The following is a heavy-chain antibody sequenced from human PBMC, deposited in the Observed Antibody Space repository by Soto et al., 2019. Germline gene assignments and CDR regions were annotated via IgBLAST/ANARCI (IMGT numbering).Heavy chain of an antibody. Sequence: ASVKVSCKASGYTFTSYYMHWVRQAPGQGLEWMGIINPSGGSTSYAQKFQGRVTMTRDTSTSTVYMELSSLRSEDTAVYYCARGGGMAAAGTWFAPGGQGTLVTAPQ. D-gene: IGHD6-13*01. CDR1: GYTFTSYY. CDR3: ARGGGMAAAGTWFAP. J-gene: IGHJ5*02. V-gene: IGHV1-46*01. CDR2: INPSGGST.